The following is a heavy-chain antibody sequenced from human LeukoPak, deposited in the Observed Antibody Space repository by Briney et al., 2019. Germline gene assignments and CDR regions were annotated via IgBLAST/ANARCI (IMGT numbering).Heavy chain of an antibody. V-gene: IGHV3-21*01. J-gene: IGHJ4*02. CDR3: ARLIGYAIAAAATDY. CDR1: GIIFRSYD. D-gene: IGHD6-13*01. Sequence: GGSLRLSCAASGIIFRSYDMSWVRQAPGKGLEWVSSMTTTSSYIYYADSVKGRFTISRDNAKNSLYLQMNSLRAEDTALYYCARLIGYAIAAAATDYWGQGALVTVSS. CDR2: MTTTSSYI.